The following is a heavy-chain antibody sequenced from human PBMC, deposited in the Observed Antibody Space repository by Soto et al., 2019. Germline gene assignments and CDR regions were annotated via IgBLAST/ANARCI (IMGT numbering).Heavy chain of an antibody. V-gene: IGHV3-21*01. CDR2: ISSSSSYI. CDR3: ARDSNRSGGSCYSVNWFDP. J-gene: IGHJ5*02. Sequence: EVQLVESGGGLVKPGGSLRLSCAASGFTFSSYSMNWVRQAPGKGLEWVSSISSSSSYIYYADSVKGRFTISRDNAKNSLYLQMNSLRAEDTAVYYCARDSNRSGGSCYSVNWFDPWGQGTLVTVSS. CDR1: GFTFSSYS. D-gene: IGHD2-15*01.